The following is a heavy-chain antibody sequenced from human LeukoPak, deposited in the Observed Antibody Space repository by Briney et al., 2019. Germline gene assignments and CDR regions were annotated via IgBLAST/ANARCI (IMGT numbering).Heavy chain of an antibody. CDR3: ARAPSSYESGNGYPNLGWLDP. CDR1: GYPIGLDYY. Sequence: SETLSLTCKVSGYPIGLDYYWVLIRQAPGRGLQWIGGFHRGRIQYNSALKSRVTISIDSSKNQFSLRMWPVTAADTAFYFCARAPSSYESGNGYPNLGWLDPWGQGALVTVSS. J-gene: IGHJ5*02. V-gene: IGHV4-38-2*02. D-gene: IGHD5-24*01. CDR2: FHRGRI.